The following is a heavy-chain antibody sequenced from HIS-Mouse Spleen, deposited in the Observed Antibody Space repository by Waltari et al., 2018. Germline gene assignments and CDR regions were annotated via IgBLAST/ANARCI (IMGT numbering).Heavy chain of an antibody. CDR1: GFTVSSNY. CDR2: IYSGGST. D-gene: IGHD6-19*01. Sequence: EVQLVETGGGLIQPGGSLRLSCAASGFTVSSNYMSWVRQAPGKGLEWDSVIYSGGSTYYADSVKGRFNISKDNSKNTLYLQMNSLRAEDTAVYYCARGEGIAVAAPHGMDVWGQGTTVTVSS. CDR3: ARGEGIAVAAPHGMDV. J-gene: IGHJ6*02. V-gene: IGHV3-53*02.